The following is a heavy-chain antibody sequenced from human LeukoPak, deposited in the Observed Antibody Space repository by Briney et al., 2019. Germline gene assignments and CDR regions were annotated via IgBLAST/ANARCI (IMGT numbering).Heavy chain of an antibody. CDR2: IKSKTDGGTT. V-gene: IGHV3-15*01. Sequence: GGSLRLSCAASGFTFSNAWMSWVRQAPGKGLEWVGRIKSKTDGGTTDYAAPVKGRFTISRDDSKNTLYLQMNSLKTEDTAVYYCTTGPIWGFTVAYFDYWGQGTLVTVSS. CDR1: GFTFSNAW. D-gene: IGHD4-23*01. CDR3: TTGPIWGFTVAYFDY. J-gene: IGHJ4*02.